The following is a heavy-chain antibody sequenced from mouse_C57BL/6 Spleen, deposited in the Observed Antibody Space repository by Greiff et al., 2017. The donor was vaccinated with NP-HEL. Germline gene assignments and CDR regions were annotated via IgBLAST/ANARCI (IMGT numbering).Heavy chain of an antibody. CDR1: GFTFTDYY. Sequence: EVHLVESGGGLVQPGGSLSLSCAASGFTFTDYYMSWVRQPPGKALEWLGFIRNKANGYTTEYSASVKGRFTISRDNSQSILYLQMNALRAEDSATYYCASHHYYGSSFAYWGQGTLVTVSA. V-gene: IGHV7-3*01. J-gene: IGHJ3*01. CDR3: ASHHYYGSSFAY. D-gene: IGHD1-1*01. CDR2: IRNKANGYTT.